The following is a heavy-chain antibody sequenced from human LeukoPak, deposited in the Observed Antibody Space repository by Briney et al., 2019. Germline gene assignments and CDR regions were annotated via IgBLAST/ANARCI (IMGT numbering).Heavy chain of an antibody. V-gene: IGHV1-2*02. J-gene: IGHJ5*02. Sequence: GASVKVSCKASGYTFSSYGITWVRQAPGQGLEWMGWINPNSGGTNYAQKFQGRVTMTRDTSISTAYMELSRLRSDDTAVYYCARDNLRWELQDGVDPWGQGTLVTVSS. CDR1: GYTFSSYG. CDR2: INPNSGGT. D-gene: IGHD1-26*01. CDR3: ARDNLRWELQDGVDP.